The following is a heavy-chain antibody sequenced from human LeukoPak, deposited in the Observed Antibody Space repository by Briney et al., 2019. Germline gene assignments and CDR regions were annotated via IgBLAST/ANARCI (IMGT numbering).Heavy chain of an antibody. D-gene: IGHD6-19*01. Sequence: GGSLRLSCAASEFTFSNYDMSWVRQAPGKGLEWVSSISDSGGSTYYADSVKGRFTISRDNSKNTLYLQMTNLRAADTAVYYCAKDLSRAVAADWFDPWDQGPLVTVSS. V-gene: IGHV3-23*01. CDR2: ISDSGGST. J-gene: IGHJ5*02. CDR1: EFTFSNYD. CDR3: AKDLSRAVAADWFDP.